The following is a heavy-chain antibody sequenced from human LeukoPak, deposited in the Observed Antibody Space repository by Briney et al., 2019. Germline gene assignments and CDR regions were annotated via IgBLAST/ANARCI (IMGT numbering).Heavy chain of an antibody. V-gene: IGHV3-21*01. CDR1: GFTFSNYN. Sequence: PGGSLRLSCAASGFTFSNYNMNWVRQAPGKGLEWVSCINSRSSYIYYADSVRGRFTISRDNTKNSLFLQINSLRAEDTAVYFCAKEYGYDYNYFYSMDVWGKGTTVTISS. D-gene: IGHD1-1*01. J-gene: IGHJ6*03. CDR2: INSRSSYI. CDR3: AKEYGYDYNYFYSMDV.